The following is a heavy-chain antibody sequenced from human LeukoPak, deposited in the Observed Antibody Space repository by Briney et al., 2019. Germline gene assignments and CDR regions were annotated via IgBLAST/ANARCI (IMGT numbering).Heavy chain of an antibody. Sequence: PGGSLRLSCAASGFTFNSYAMSWVRQAPGKGLEWVSAISGSGGTTYSADSVKGRFTISRDSSKNTLYVQMNSLRAEDTAVYYCAKWSRTAVAGPLGYFDYWGQGTLVIVSS. CDR2: ISGSGGTT. D-gene: IGHD6-19*01. J-gene: IGHJ4*02. CDR3: AKWSRTAVAGPLGYFDY. CDR1: GFTFNSYA. V-gene: IGHV3-23*01.